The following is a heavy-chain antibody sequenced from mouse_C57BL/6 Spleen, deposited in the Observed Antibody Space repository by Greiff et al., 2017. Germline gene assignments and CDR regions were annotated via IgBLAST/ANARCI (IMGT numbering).Heavy chain of an antibody. D-gene: IGHD1-1*01. Sequence: EVQLQQSGPELVKPGASVKISCKASGYTFTDYYMNWVKQSHGKSLEWIGDINPNNGGTSYNQKFKGKATLTVDKSSSTAYMELRSLTSEDSAVYYCARRDYYGGSDYWGQGTTLTVSS. CDR2: INPNNGGT. CDR1: GYTFTDYY. V-gene: IGHV1-26*01. J-gene: IGHJ2*01. CDR3: ARRDYYGGSDY.